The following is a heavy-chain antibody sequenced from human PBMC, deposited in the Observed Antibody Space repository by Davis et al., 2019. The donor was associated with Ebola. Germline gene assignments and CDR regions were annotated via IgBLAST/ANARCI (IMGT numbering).Heavy chain of an antibody. CDR3: ARGPSTGNSFSY. Sequence: GESLKISCAASGFTFSSYRMHWVRQVTGKGLLWVSRINTDGTITNYADSVKGRFIISRDNAENTLNLQMNSLRAEDTAVYYCARGPSTGNSFSYWGQGTLVTVSS. V-gene: IGHV3-74*01. CDR1: GFTFSSYR. J-gene: IGHJ4*02. D-gene: IGHD6-13*01. CDR2: INTDGTIT.